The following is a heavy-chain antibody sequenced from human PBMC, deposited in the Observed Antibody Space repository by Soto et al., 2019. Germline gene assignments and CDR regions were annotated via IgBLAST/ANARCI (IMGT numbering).Heavy chain of an antibody. CDR1: GFSFSNYN. J-gene: IGHJ4*02. D-gene: IGHD3-22*01. V-gene: IGHV3-48*02. CDR3: ARDAFDYDSTGYHSDY. Sequence: EVQLVESGGGLVQPGGSLRLPCAASGFSFSNYNMNWVRQVPGKGLEWVSYISKSSGTIYYADSVRGRFSISRDNGKNSLYLQMNSLRDEDTAVYYCARDAFDYDSTGYHSDYWGQGTLVTVSS. CDR2: ISKSSGTI.